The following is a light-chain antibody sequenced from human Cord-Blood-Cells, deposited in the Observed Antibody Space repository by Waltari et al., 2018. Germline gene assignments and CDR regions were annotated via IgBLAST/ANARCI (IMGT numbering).Light chain of an antibody. V-gene: IGKV3-15*01. Sequence: EIVMTQSPATLSVSQGERATLSCRASQSVSSNLAWYQQKPGQAPRLLSYGASTRATGIPARFSGSGSGTEFTLTISSLQSEDFAVYYCQQYNNWPRTFGQGTKVEIK. CDR2: GAS. J-gene: IGKJ1*01. CDR3: QQYNNWPRT. CDR1: QSVSSN.